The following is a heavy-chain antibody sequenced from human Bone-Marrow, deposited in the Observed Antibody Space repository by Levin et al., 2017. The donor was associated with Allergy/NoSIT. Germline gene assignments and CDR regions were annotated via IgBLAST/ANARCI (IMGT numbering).Heavy chain of an antibody. CDR2: ISSSGSTI. D-gene: IGHD3-3*01. J-gene: IGHJ6*02. Sequence: GGSLRLSCAASGFTFSDYYMSWIRQAPGKGLEWVSYISSSGSTIYYADSVKGRFTISRDNAKNSLYLQMNSLRAEDTAVYYCARDHVLRFLEWSPPYGMDVWGQGTTVTVSS. CDR1: GFTFSDYY. V-gene: IGHV3-11*01. CDR3: ARDHVLRFLEWSPPYGMDV.